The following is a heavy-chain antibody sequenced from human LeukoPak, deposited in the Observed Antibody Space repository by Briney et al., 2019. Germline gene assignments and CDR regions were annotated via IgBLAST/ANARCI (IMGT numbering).Heavy chain of an antibody. Sequence: PGRGLRVSCAAPVFTFSSYGGHWGRQGPGEGLGRVAVISYDGSNKYYADCVKGRFTISRDKSKNTLYLQMNSLRAEDTAVYYGAKGECRRHQWLPVYWGQGTLVTASS. CDR3: AKGECRRHQWLPVY. CDR1: VFTFSSYG. D-gene: IGHD5-12*01. J-gene: IGHJ4*02. CDR2: ISYDGSNK. V-gene: IGHV3-30*18.